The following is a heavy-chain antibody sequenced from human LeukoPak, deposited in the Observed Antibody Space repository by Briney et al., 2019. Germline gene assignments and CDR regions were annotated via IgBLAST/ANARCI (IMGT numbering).Heavy chain of an antibody. CDR1: GYIFTSYG. D-gene: IGHD6-13*01. CDR2: ISTYNGNT. Sequence: GASVEVSCKASGYIFTSYGISWVRQAPGQGLEWMGWISTYNGNTNYAQKVQGRVTMTTDTSTSTAYMELRSLRSDDTAVYYCARDPEAAAGTGGLGYWGQGTLVTVSS. V-gene: IGHV1-18*01. CDR3: ARDPEAAAGTGGLGY. J-gene: IGHJ4*02.